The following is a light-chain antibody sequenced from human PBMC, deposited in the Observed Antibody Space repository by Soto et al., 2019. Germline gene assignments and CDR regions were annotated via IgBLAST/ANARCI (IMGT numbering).Light chain of an antibody. CDR1: QSVSSTY. CDR3: QQYGSSPVIT. CDR2: SAS. V-gene: IGKV3-20*01. Sequence: EIVLTQSPGTLSLSPGERATLSCRASQSVSSTYLAWYQQKPGQAPRVLIYSASSRATGIPDRFSGSGSGTDFNLTINRLEPEDFAVYYCQQYGSSPVITFGQGTRLEIK. J-gene: IGKJ5*01.